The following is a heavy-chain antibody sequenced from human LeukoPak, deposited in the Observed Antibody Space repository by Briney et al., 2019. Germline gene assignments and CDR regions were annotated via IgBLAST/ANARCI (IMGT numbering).Heavy chain of an antibody. Sequence: GGSLRLSCAASGFTFSSYAMSWVRQAPGKGLEWVSAISGSGGSTYYADSVKGRFTISRDNSKNTLYLQMNSLRAEDTAVYFCARYGYSYGQRWFDPWGQGTLVTVSS. CDR3: ARYGYSYGQRWFDP. V-gene: IGHV3-23*01. D-gene: IGHD5-18*01. CDR2: ISGSGGST. J-gene: IGHJ5*02. CDR1: GFTFSSYA.